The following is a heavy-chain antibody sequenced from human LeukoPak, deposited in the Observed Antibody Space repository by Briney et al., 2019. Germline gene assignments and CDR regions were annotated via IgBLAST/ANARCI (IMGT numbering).Heavy chain of an antibody. D-gene: IGHD3-10*01. CDR3: ASLENYYGSGSYPTSFDY. CDR2: IYTSGST. Sequence: SETLSLTCTVSGGSISSYYWSWIRQPAGKGLEWIGRIYTSGSTNYNPSLKSRVTMSVDTSKSQFSLKLSSVTAADTAVYYCASLENYYGSGSYPTSFDYWGQGTLVTVSS. V-gene: IGHV4-4*07. J-gene: IGHJ4*02. CDR1: GGSISSYY.